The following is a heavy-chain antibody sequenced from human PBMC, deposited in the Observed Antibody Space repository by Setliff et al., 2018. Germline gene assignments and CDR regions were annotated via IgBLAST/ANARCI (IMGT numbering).Heavy chain of an antibody. V-gene: IGHV1-69*13. D-gene: IGHD1-26*01. CDR3: AIPSSGSYYHFDY. J-gene: IGHJ4*02. CDR2: IIPIFGTA. CDR1: GGTFSSYA. Sequence: ASVKVSCKASGGTFSSYAITWVRQAPGQGLEWMGGIIPIFGTAKYAQKFQGRVTITADQSTRTAYMELSSLRSEDTAVYYCAIPSSGSYYHFDYWGQGTLVT.